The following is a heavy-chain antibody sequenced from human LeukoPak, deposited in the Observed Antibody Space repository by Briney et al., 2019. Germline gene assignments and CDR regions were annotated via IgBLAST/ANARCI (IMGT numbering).Heavy chain of an antibody. CDR2: IRYDGGNE. V-gene: IGHV3-30*02. Sequence: PGGSLRLSCEASGFTFSSFGMHWVRQAPGKGLEWVALIRYDGGNELYVDSVRGRFTLSRDNSKNTLYLQMNSLRPDDTAIYYCAKDRPEFTSGWFLGGFDYWGQGALVTVSS. D-gene: IGHD6-19*01. CDR1: GFTFSSFG. CDR3: AKDRPEFTSGWFLGGFDY. J-gene: IGHJ4*02.